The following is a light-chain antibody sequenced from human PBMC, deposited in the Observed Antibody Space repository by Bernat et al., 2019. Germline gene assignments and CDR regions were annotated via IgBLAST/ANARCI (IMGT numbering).Light chain of an antibody. V-gene: IGLV2-14*03. CDR2: DAS. CDR3: CSYTTSRSWA. J-gene: IGLJ2*01. CDR1: SSDAGGYNY. Sequence: QSALTQPASVSGSLGQSIAISCTGDSSDAGGYNYVSWYQLRPGNAPQLIIYDASNRASGISDRFSGSKSGNTASLIISGLQAEDEADYHCCSYTTSRSWAFGGGTKLTVL.